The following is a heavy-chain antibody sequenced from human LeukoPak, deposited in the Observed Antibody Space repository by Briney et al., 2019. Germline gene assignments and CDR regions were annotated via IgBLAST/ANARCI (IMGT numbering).Heavy chain of an antibody. V-gene: IGHV4-38-2*02. Sequence: SETLSLTCTVSGYSISSGYYWGWIRQPPGKGLEWIGSIYHRGSTYYNPSLKSRVTISVDTSKNQFSLKLSSVTAADTAVYYCATLRGYSGYGLDYWGQGTLVTVSS. J-gene: IGHJ4*02. CDR2: IYHRGST. CDR3: ATLRGYSGYGLDY. CDR1: GYSISSGYY. D-gene: IGHD5-12*01.